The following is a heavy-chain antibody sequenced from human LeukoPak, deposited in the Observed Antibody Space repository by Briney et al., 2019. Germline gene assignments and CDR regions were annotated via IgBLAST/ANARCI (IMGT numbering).Heavy chain of an antibody. V-gene: IGHV1-69*05. J-gene: IGHJ4*02. Sequence: SVKVSCKTSGGTFSSYAISWVRQAPGQGLEWMGRIIPIFGTANYAQKFQGRVTITTDESTSTAYMELSSLRSEDTAVYYCARDFGAARLLILGYWGQGTLVTVSS. CDR3: ARDFGAARLLILGY. CDR2: IIPIFGTA. D-gene: IGHD6-6*01. CDR1: GGTFSSYA.